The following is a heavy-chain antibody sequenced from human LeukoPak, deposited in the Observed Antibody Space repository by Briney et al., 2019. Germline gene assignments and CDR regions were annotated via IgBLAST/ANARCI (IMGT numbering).Heavy chain of an antibody. D-gene: IGHD3-22*01. CDR3: AKIGTLIVVVIPYYFDY. V-gene: IGHV3-23*01. J-gene: IGHJ4*02. Sequence: GGSLRLSCAASGFTFSSYAMSWVRQAPGKGLEWVSAISGGGGSTYYADSVKGRFTISRDNSKNTLYLQMNSLRAEDTAVYYCAKIGTLIVVVIPYYFDYSGQGTLVTVSS. CDR2: ISGGGGST. CDR1: GFTFSSYA.